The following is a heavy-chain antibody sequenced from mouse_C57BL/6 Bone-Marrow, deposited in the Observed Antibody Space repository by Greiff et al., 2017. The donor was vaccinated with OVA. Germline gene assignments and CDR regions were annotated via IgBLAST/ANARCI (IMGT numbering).Heavy chain of an antibody. CDR2: IDPENGDT. V-gene: IGHV14-4*01. CDR3: TTDYDPYWYFDV. CDR1: GFNIKDDY. D-gene: IGHD2-4*01. J-gene: IGHJ1*03. Sequence: VQLQQSGAELVRPGASVKLSCTASGFNIKDDYMHWVKQRPEQGLEWIGWIDPENGDTEYASKFQGKATITADTSSNPAYLQLSSLTSEDTAVYYCTTDYDPYWYFDVWGTGTTVTVSS.